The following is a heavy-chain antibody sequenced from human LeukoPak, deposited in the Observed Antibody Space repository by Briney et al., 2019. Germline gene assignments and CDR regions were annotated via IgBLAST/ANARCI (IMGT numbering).Heavy chain of an antibody. CDR1: GFSFSTYA. D-gene: IGHD3-22*01. J-gene: IGHJ6*02. V-gene: IGHV3-23*01. CDR2: ISSNSADT. CDR3: AKDHYDGTAYYGYYYGIDV. Sequence: GGSLRLSCAASGFSFSTYAMSWVRQAPGKGLEWVSGISSNSADTYYADSVKGRFRVSRDNSKSTLSLQMNSLRAEDTAVYYCAKDHYDGTAYYGYYYGIDVWGQGTTVTVSS.